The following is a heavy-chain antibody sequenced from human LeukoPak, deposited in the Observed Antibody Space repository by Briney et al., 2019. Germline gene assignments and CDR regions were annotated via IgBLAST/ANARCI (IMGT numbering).Heavy chain of an antibody. CDR2: ISGSGGST. CDR1: GFTFSSYA. V-gene: IGHV3-23*01. J-gene: IGHJ4*02. Sequence: GGSLRLSCAASGFTFSSYAMSWVRQAPGKGLEWVSAISGSGGSTYYADSVKGRFTISRDNSKNTLYLQMNSLRAEDTAVYYCARGEGDYYDSSGYYCEFDYWGQGTLVTVPS. CDR3: ARGEGDYYDSSGYYCEFDY. D-gene: IGHD3-22*01.